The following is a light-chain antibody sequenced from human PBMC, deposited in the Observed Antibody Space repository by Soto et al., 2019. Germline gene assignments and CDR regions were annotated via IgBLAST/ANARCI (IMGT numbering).Light chain of an antibody. CDR1: QSVRSN. CDR2: GAS. J-gene: IGKJ1*01. Sequence: EIVMTQSPATLSVSPGERATLSCRASQSVRSNLAWYQQKPGQAPRLLIYGASTRATGIPARFSGSGSGTDFTLTISSLQSEDLAVYHCQQYNKWPQTFGQGTKVETK. CDR3: QQYNKWPQT. V-gene: IGKV3-15*01.